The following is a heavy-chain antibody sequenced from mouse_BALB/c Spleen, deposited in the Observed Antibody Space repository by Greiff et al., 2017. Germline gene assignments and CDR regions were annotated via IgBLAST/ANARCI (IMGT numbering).Heavy chain of an antibody. CDR2: INPYNDGT. D-gene: IGHD2-4*01. Sequence: VQLQQSGPELVKPGASVKMSCKASGYTFTSYVMHWVKQKPGQGLEWIGYINPYNDGTKYNEKFKGKATLTSDKSSSTAYMELSSLTSEDSAVYYCAREGMITPPDYWGQGTTLTVSS. V-gene: IGHV1-14*01. CDR1: GYTFTSYV. J-gene: IGHJ2*01. CDR3: AREGMITPPDY.